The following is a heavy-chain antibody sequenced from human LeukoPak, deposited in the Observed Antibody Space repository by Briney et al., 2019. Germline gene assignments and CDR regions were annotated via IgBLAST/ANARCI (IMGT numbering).Heavy chain of an antibody. Sequence: ASVKVSCKASGYTFTSYDINWVRQATGQGLEWMGWMNPDSGDRGYAQKFQGRVTITGNTSVSTAYMELSSLRSEDTAVYYCARDIPPYCSSTSCYDYWGQGTLVTVSS. CDR2: MNPDSGDR. D-gene: IGHD2-2*01. J-gene: IGHJ4*02. CDR1: GYTFTSYD. V-gene: IGHV1-8*03. CDR3: ARDIPPYCSSTSCYDY.